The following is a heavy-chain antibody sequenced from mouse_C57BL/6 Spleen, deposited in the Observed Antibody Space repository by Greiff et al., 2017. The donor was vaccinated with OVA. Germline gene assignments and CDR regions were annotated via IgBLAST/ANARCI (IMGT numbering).Heavy chain of an antibody. CDR1: GYTFTSYW. J-gene: IGHJ4*01. V-gene: IGHV1-69*01. CDR3: ARHGRRGVMDY. D-gene: IGHD1-2*01. CDR2: IDPSDSYT. Sequence: QVQLQQPGAELVMPGASVKLSCKASGYTFTSYWMHWVKQRPGQGLEWIGEIDPSDSYTNYNQKFKGKSTLTVDKSSSTAYMRLSSLTSEDSAVYYCARHGRRGVMDYWGQGTSVTVSS.